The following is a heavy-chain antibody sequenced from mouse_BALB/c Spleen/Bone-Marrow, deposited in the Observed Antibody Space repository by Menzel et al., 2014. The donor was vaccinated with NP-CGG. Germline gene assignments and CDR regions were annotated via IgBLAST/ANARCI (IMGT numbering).Heavy chain of an antibody. J-gene: IGHJ4*01. Sequence: EVQLVESGGGLVKPGGSLKLSCAASGFTFSDYYMYWVRQTPEKRLEWVAIISDGGSYTYYPDSVKGRFTISRDNAKNNLYLQMSSLKSDGTAMYYCARDRAYYRYDGYYYAMDYWGQGTSVTVSS. CDR1: GFTFSDYY. D-gene: IGHD2-14*01. CDR2: ISDGGSYT. CDR3: ARDRAYYRYDGYYYAMDY. V-gene: IGHV5-4*02.